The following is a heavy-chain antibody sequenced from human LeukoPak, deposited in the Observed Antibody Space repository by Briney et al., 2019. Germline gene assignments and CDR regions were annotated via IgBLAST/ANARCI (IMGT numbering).Heavy chain of an antibody. Sequence: PGGSLRLSCAASGFTFSSYGMPWVRQAPGKGLEWVAVIWYDGSNKYYADSVKGRFTISRDNSKNTLYLQMNSLRAEDTAVYYCAREGMTTYGMDVWGQGTTVTVSS. CDR2: IWYDGSNK. J-gene: IGHJ6*02. D-gene: IGHD4-11*01. CDR3: AREGMTTYGMDV. V-gene: IGHV3-33*01. CDR1: GFTFSSYG.